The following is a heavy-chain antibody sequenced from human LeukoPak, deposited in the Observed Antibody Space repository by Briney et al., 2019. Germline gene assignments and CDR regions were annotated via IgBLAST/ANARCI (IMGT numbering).Heavy chain of an antibody. Sequence: SETLSLTCTVSGGPVRSASYYWTWIRQPPGKGLEWIGYIYYTGNTNSNPSLKSRVTISIAPPKNQFSLKLSSVTAADTAVYHCARVDILTGYLADYWGQGTLVTVSS. CDR2: IYYTGNT. D-gene: IGHD3-9*01. V-gene: IGHV4-61*01. CDR3: ARVDILTGYLADY. J-gene: IGHJ4*02. CDR1: GGPVRSASYY.